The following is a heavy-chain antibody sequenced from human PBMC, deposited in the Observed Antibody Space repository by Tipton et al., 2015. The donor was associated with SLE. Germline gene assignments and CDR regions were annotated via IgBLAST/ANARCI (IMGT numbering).Heavy chain of an antibody. D-gene: IGHD3-16*01. CDR2: IWYDGSKE. CDR3: VRDSSFMTSASGMDV. CDR1: GFTLNSFA. V-gene: IGHV3-33*07. J-gene: IGHJ6*02. Sequence: SLRLSCEASGFTLNSFAMYWVRRAPGKGLEWVAVIWYDGSKEYYADSVKGRFTVSRDTSRNMLYLQMNSLRAEDTAIYYCVRDSSFMTSASGMDVWGQGTTVTVSS.